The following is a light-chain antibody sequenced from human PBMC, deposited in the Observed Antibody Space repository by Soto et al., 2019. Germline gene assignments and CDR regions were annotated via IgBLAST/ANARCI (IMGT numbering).Light chain of an antibody. Sequence: EIVLTQSPAPLSLSPGERATLSCMASQSVSSYLAWYQQKPGQAPRLLIYDASNRATGIPARFSGSGSGTDFTLTISSLEPEDFAVYYCQQRSNWPPSITFGQGTRLEIK. V-gene: IGKV3-11*01. J-gene: IGKJ5*01. CDR2: DAS. CDR1: QSVSSY. CDR3: QQRSNWPPSIT.